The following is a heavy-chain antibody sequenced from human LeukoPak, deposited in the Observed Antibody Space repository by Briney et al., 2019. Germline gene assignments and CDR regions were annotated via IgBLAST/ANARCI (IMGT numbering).Heavy chain of an antibody. Sequence: GGALRLSCAASGFTFSSYSMKWVRQAPGKGLEWVSSISSSSSYIYYADSVKGRFTISRDNAKNSLYLQMNSLRAEDTAVYYCARDRLVGDYWGQGTLVTVSS. V-gene: IGHV3-21*01. CDR3: ARDRLVGDY. D-gene: IGHD3-9*01. J-gene: IGHJ4*02. CDR1: GFTFSSYS. CDR2: ISSSSSYI.